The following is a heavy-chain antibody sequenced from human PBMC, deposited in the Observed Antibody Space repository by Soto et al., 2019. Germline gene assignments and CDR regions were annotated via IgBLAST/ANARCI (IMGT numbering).Heavy chain of an antibody. D-gene: IGHD6-6*01. V-gene: IGHV1-3*01. CDR1: AYTFTNYA. J-gene: IGHJ4*02. Sequence: ASVKVSCKASAYTFTNYAMHWVRQAPGQGLEWMGWVNSDNGNTKYSQKLQGRVTITGDTSASTAYMELSSLAFEDTAVYYCARTGDSSSSFFFDSWGQGTLVTVSS. CDR3: ARTGDSSSSFFFDS. CDR2: VNSDNGNT.